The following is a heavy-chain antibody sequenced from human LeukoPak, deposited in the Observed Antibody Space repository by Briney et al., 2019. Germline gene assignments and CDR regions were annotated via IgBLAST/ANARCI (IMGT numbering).Heavy chain of an antibody. CDR2: MQYDGSDK. J-gene: IGHJ4*02. CDR1: GFTFSNYG. V-gene: IGHV3-30*02. CDR3: AKDQQLEPFDY. Sequence: GGSLRLSCAASGFTFSNYGMHWVRQAPGKGLEWVAFMQYDGSDKFFAGSVKGRFTISRDNSKNTLYLQMNSLRAEDTAVYYCAKDQQLEPFDYWGQGTLVTVSS. D-gene: IGHD1-1*01.